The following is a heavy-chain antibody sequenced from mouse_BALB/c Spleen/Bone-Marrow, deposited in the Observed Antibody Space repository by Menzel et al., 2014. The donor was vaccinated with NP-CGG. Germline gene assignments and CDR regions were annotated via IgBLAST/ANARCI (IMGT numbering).Heavy chain of an antibody. CDR3: ARRGSGYALDY. D-gene: IGHD1-3*01. CDR1: GFTFSNYW. Sequence: EVQLVESGGGLVQPGGSMKLSCVASGFTFSNYWMNWVRQSPEKGLEWVAEIRLKSNNYATHYAESVKGRFTISRDDSKSSVYLQMNNLRAEDTGIYFCARRGSGYALDYWGQGTSVTVSS. J-gene: IGHJ4*01. CDR2: IRLKSNNYAT. V-gene: IGHV6-6*02.